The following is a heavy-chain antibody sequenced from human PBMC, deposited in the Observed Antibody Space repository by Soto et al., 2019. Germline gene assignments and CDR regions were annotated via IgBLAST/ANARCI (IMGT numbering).Heavy chain of an antibody. D-gene: IGHD3-22*01. V-gene: IGHV3-30*03. CDR1: GFTFSSYG. CDR2: ISYDGSNK. Sequence: GSLRLSCAASGFTFSSYGMHWVRQAPGKGLEWVAVISYDGSNKYYADSVKGRFTISRDNSKNTLYLQMNSLKAEDTAVYYCARAYYYDSSGPFDYWGQGTLVTVSS. J-gene: IGHJ4*02. CDR3: ARAYYYDSSGPFDY.